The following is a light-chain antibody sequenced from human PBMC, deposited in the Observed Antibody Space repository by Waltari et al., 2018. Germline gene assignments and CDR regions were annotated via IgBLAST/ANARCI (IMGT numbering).Light chain of an antibody. V-gene: IGLV2-11*01. CDR2: DVS. J-gene: IGLJ2*01. CDR1: TSDRSGYNY. Sequence: QSALTQPRSVSGSPGQSVTTSCTGTTSDRSGYNYVSWYQPHPGKAPKLMIYDVSKRPPGVPDRFSGSKSGNTASLTISGLQAEDEADYYCCSYAGSYSVVFGGGTKLTVL. CDR3: CSYAGSYSVV.